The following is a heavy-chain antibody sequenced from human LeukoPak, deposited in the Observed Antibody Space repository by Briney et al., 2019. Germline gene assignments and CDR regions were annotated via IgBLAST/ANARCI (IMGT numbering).Heavy chain of an antibody. D-gene: IGHD4/OR15-4a*01. CDR3: ARRDYRDSYVCDY. CDR2: IYPGDSDT. V-gene: IGHV5-51*01. CDR1: GYSIPIYW. J-gene: IGHJ4*01. Sequence: GESLKISCKGSGYSIPIYWIGWVRQMPGKGLGWMGIIYPGDSDTRYNPAFQGQVPISADKSISTAYLQWSSLQASDTAIYYCARRDYRDSYVCDYRGHGTPVTVSP.